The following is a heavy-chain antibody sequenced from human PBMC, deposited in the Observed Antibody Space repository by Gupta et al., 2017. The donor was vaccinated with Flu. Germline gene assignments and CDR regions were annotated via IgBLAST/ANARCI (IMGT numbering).Heavy chain of an antibody. Sequence: QVQLQESGPRLVKPSETLSLTFPVSGYSISSGYYWGWIRQPPGKGLEWIGSIYHSGSTYYNPSLKSRVTISVDTSKSQFSLKLSSVTAENTAVYYCARGLYSGSYIDYWGQGTLVTVSS. J-gene: IGHJ4*02. V-gene: IGHV4-38-2*02. CDR2: IYHSGST. CDR3: ARGLYSGSYIDY. D-gene: IGHD1-26*01. CDR1: GYSISSGYY.